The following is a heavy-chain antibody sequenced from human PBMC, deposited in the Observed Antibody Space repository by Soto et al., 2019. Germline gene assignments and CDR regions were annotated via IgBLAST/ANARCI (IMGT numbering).Heavy chain of an antibody. J-gene: IGHJ4*02. Sequence: QVQLVESGGGVVQPGGSLRLSCAASGFTFSTSVMHWVRQAPGKGLEWMAIISYGGVNKYYADSVKGRFTISRDISESTLYLQMSSVRTEDTAVYYFAREEFEDGRGHFDYWGQGTLVSVYS. D-gene: IGHD3-22*01. CDR2: ISYGGVNK. V-gene: IGHV3-30-3*01. CDR3: AREEFEDGRGHFDY. CDR1: GFTFSTSV.